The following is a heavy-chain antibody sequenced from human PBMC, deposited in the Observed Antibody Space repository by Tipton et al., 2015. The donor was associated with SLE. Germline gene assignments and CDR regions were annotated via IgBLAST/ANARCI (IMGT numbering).Heavy chain of an antibody. Sequence: SSYYWGWIRQPPGKGLEWVAFIRYDGSNKYYADSVKGRFTISRDNSKNTLYLQMNSLRAEDTAVYYCAKDDWGYAFDIWGQGTMVTVSS. V-gene: IGHV3-30*02. CDR3: AKDDWGYAFDI. J-gene: IGHJ3*02. CDR2: IRYDGSNK. CDR1: SSYY. D-gene: IGHD7-27*01.